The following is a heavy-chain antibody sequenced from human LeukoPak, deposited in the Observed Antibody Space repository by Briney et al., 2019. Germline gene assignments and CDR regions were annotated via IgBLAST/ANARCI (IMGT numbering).Heavy chain of an antibody. V-gene: IGHV4-34*01. CDR1: GGSFSGYY. J-gene: IGHJ3*02. CDR3: ARGSPESYYFEDDAFDI. Sequence: SETLSLTCAVYGGSFSGYYWSWIRQPPGKGLEWIGEINHSGSTNYNPSLKSRVTISVDTSKNQFSLKLSSVTAADTAVYYCARGSPESYYFEDDAFDIWGQGTMVTVSS. CDR2: INHSGST. D-gene: IGHD3-22*01.